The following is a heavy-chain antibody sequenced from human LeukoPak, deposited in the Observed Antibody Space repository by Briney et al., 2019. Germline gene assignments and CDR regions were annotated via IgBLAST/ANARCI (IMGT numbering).Heavy chain of an antibody. CDR3: ARHGSLQLWLIDY. CDR2: MYSGGTT. J-gene: IGHJ4*02. Sequence: SGTLSLTCSVSGGSISRGTYYWGWIRQAAGKGLECIGSMYSGGTTYYSPSLKSRVTISVDTSKNQFSLRLTSVTAADTAVYFCARHGSLQLWLIDYWGQGTLVTVSS. CDR1: GGSISRGTYY. V-gene: IGHV4-39*01. D-gene: IGHD5-18*01.